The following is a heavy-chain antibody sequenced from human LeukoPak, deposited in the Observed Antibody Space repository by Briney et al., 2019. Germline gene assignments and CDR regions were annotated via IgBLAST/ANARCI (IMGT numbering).Heavy chain of an antibody. CDR2: ITPIFGTA. Sequence: SVKVSCKASGGTFSRFTISWVRQAPGQGFEWMGGITPIFGTANFAQKFQGRVSITADESTSTAFMELSSLRSEDTAVYYCARVRSYDSSGYPLDYWGQGTLVTVSS. CDR3: ARVRSYDSSGYPLDY. D-gene: IGHD3-22*01. CDR1: GGTFSRFT. J-gene: IGHJ4*02. V-gene: IGHV1-69*13.